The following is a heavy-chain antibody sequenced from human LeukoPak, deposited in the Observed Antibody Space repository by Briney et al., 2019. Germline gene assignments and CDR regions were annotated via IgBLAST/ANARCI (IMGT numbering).Heavy chain of an antibody. V-gene: IGHV3-23*01. Sequence: QTGGSLRLSCAASGFTFSTYAMTWVRQAPGKGLEWVSGISGSGVNTYYAGSVKGRFTISRDNSKTTVYVQMNSLRAEDTAVYYCAKVLRRSSCGYGDYWGQGTLVTVS. D-gene: IGHD5-18*01. CDR2: ISGSGVNT. J-gene: IGHJ4*02. CDR3: AKVLRRSSCGYGDY. CDR1: GFTFSTYA.